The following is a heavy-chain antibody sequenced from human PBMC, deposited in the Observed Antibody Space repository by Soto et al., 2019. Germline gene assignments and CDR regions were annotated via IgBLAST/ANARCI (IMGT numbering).Heavy chain of an antibody. J-gene: IGHJ6*02. CDR2: ISAYNGNT. CDR3: ARGAMALHYYYYGMDV. CDR1: GYTFTSYG. Sequence: ASVKVSCKASGYTFTSYGISWVRQAPGQGIERMGWISAYNGNTNYAQKLQGRVTMTTDTSTSTAYMELRSLRSDDTAVYYCARGAMALHYYYYGMDVWGQGTTVTVSS. V-gene: IGHV1-18*01.